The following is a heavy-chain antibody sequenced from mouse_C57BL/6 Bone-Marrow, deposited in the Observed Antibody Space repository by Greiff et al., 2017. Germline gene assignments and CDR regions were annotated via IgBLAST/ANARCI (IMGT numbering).Heavy chain of an antibody. CDR3: ARAIITTVVATLDY. CDR1: GYTFTSYG. CDR2: IYPRSGNT. D-gene: IGHD1-1*01. Sequence: VKLVESGAELARPGASVKLSCKASGYTFTSYGISWVKQRTGQGLEWIGEIYPRSGNTYYNEKFKGKATLTADKSSSTAYMELRSLTSEDSAVYFCARAIITTVVATLDYWGQGTTLTVSS. J-gene: IGHJ2*01. V-gene: IGHV1-81*01.